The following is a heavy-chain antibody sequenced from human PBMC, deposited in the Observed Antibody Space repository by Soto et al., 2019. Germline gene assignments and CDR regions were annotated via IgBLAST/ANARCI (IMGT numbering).Heavy chain of an antibody. V-gene: IGHV3-23*01. CDR1: GVTFSNSA. CDR3: AKDINSLGWFIFDY. D-gene: IGHD6-19*01. J-gene: IGHJ4*02. CDR2: ISGSGGPT. Sequence: GGSLRLSCAASGVTFSNSAFSWVRQAPGKGLEWVSGISGSGGPTYYADSVKGRSTISRDNSKNTLYLEMNSLRAEDTAIYYCAKDINSLGWFIFDYWGQGSLVTVSS.